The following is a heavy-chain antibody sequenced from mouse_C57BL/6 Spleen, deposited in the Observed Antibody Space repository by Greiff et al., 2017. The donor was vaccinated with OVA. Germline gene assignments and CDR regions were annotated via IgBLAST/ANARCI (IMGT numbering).Heavy chain of an antibody. Sequence: QVQLQQSGPELVKPGASVKISCKASGYAFSSSWMNWVKQRPGKGLEWIGRIYPGDGDTNYNGKFKGKATLTADKSSSTAYMQLSSLTSEDSAVYFSARATTVLNYFDYWGQGTALTVSS. V-gene: IGHV1-82*01. J-gene: IGHJ2*01. CDR3: ARATTVLNYFDY. CDR2: IYPGDGDT. CDR1: GYAFSSSW. D-gene: IGHD1-1*01.